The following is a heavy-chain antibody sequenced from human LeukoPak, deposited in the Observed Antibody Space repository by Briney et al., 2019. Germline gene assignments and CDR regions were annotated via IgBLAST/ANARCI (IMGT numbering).Heavy chain of an antibody. CDR1: GGSISSYY. V-gene: IGHV4-59*01. J-gene: IGHJ4*02. D-gene: IGHD4-23*01. CDR2: IEDSGRT. Sequence: SETLSLTCTVSGGSISSYYWSWIRQPPGKGLECIGYIEDSGRTEYKPSLKSRVTMSVDTANNQFSVRLSSVSAADTAVYYCARGRYGGYFDYWGQGTLVTVSS. CDR3: ARGRYGGYFDY.